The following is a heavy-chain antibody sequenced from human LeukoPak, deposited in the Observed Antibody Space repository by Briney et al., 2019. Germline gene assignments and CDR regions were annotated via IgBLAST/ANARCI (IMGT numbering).Heavy chain of an antibody. J-gene: IGHJ3*02. D-gene: IGHD5-12*01. CDR1: GFTFSSYA. CDR2: ISYDGSNK. Sequence: GGSLRLSCAASGFTFSSYAMHWVRQAPGKGLEWVAVISYDGSNKYYADSVKGRFTISRDNSKNTLYLQMNSLRAEDTAVYYWARVVATITFDAFDIWGQGTMVTVSS. V-gene: IGHV3-30*04. CDR3: ARVVATITFDAFDI.